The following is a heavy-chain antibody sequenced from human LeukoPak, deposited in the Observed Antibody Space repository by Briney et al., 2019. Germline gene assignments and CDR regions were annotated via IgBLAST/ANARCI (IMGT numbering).Heavy chain of an antibody. V-gene: IGHV4-34*01. CDR2: INHSGST. Sequence: GSLRLSCAASGFTFSDYYMSWIRQPPGKGLEWIGEINHSGSTNYNPSLKSRVTISVDTSKNQFSLKLSSVTAADTAVYYCARGGGYCSSTSCYAFDYWGQGTLVTVSS. CDR3: ARGGGYCSSTSCYAFDY. D-gene: IGHD2-2*01. CDR1: GFTFSDYY. J-gene: IGHJ4*02.